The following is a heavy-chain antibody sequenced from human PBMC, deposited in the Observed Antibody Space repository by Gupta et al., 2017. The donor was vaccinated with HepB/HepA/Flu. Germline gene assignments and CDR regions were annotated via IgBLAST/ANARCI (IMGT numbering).Heavy chain of an antibody. J-gene: IGHJ5*01. D-gene: IGHD3-16*01. Sequence: QVQVVESGGDVVQPGTSLRLSCATSGFTFKYFGMQWVRQAPGKGLEWVTVIAHDGSVTHYADSVKGRFTISRDNSKGTLDLQMNRLRVEDTATYYCAKETAIFMSSSLDSWGQGTLVTVSS. CDR1: GFTFKYFG. CDR2: IAHDGSVT. CDR3: AKETAIFMSSSLDS. V-gene: IGHV3-30*18.